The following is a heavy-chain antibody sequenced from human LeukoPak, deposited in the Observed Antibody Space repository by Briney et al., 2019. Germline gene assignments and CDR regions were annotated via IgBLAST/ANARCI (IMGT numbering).Heavy chain of an antibody. CDR2: IYYSGST. V-gene: IGHV4-59*01. D-gene: IGHD3-22*01. CDR3: AMTDYYDSSGYYGGHYYGMDV. CDR1: GGSISSYY. J-gene: IGHJ6*02. Sequence: SETLSLTCTVSGGSISSYYWSWIRQPPGKGLEWIGYIYYSGSTNYNPSLKSRVTISVDTSKNQFSLKLSSVTAADTAVYYCAMTDYYDSSGYYGGHYYGMDVWGQGTTVTVSS.